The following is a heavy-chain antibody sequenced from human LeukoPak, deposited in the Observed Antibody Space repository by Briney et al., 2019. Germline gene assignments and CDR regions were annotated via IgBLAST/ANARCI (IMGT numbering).Heavy chain of an antibody. V-gene: IGHV3-23*01. CDR1: GFTFNSYA. CDR2: ISGSGGTT. Sequence: PGGSLRLSCAASGFTFNSYAMSWVRQAPGKGLEWVSVISGSGGTTNYADSVKGRFTISRDNSKNTLDLQMNSLRGEDTAVYYCAKDLDFWSAPFDYWGQGTLVTVSS. J-gene: IGHJ4*02. D-gene: IGHD3-3*01. CDR3: AKDLDFWSAPFDY.